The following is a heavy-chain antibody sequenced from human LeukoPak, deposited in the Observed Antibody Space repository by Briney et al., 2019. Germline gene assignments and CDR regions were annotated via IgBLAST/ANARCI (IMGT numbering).Heavy chain of an antibody. CDR1: GFTFSSYA. V-gene: IGHV3-23*01. D-gene: IGHD3-10*01. CDR3: AKDQYIYGSSPIDF. Sequence: GGSLRLSCAASGFTFSSYAMSWVRQAPGKGLVWVSSFSGGSGNTYYADSVKGRFTTPRDNSQNTLYLQMSSLRAEDTAIYYCAKDQYIYGSSPIDFWGQGTLVTVSS. CDR2: FSGGSGNT. J-gene: IGHJ4*02.